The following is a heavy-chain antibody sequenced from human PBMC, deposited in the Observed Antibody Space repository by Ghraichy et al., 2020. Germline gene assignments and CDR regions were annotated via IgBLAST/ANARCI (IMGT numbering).Heavy chain of an antibody. CDR1: GFTVSSNY. D-gene: IGHD2-21*01. V-gene: IGHV3-53*01. CDR3: ATFAQGAFDY. Sequence: GGSLRLSCAASGFTVSSNYMSWVRQAPGKGLEWVSVIYSGGTAYYADSVKGRFTISRDNSKNTLYLQMNSLRAEDTAVYYCATFAQGAFDYWGQGTLVTVSS. CDR2: IYSGGTA. J-gene: IGHJ4*02.